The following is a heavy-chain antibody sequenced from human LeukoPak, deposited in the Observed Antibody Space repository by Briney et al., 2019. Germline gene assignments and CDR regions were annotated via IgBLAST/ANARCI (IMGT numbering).Heavy chain of an antibody. D-gene: IGHD1-26*01. J-gene: IGHJ4*02. Sequence: GGSLRLSCAASGFTFSSFEMNWVRRAPGKGLEWVSYISSSGATKYYADSVKGRFTISRDNAKNSLYLQMNSLRAEDTAVYYCARATRGVGSNFDYWGQGTLVTVSS. CDR3: ARATRGVGSNFDY. V-gene: IGHV3-48*03. CDR1: GFTFSSFE. CDR2: ISSSGATK.